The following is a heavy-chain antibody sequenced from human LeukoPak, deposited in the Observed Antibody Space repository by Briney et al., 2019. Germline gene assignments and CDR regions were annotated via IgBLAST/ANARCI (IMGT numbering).Heavy chain of an antibody. CDR2: IIPIFGTA. Sequence: SVKVSCKASGGTFSSYAISWVRQAPGQGLEWMGGIIPIFGTANYEQKFQGRVTITADESTSTAYMELSSLRSEDTAVYYCAMEVDTAMVDFDYWGQGTLVTVSS. D-gene: IGHD5-18*01. CDR3: AMEVDTAMVDFDY. CDR1: GGTFSSYA. V-gene: IGHV1-69*13. J-gene: IGHJ4*02.